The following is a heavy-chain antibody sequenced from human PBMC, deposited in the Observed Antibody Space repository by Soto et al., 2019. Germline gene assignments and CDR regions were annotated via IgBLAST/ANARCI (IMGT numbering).Heavy chain of an antibody. CDR2: ISAYNGNT. J-gene: IGHJ5*02. Sequence: ASVKVSCKASGYTFTSYGISWVRQAPGQGLEWMGWISAYNGNTNYAQKLQGRVTMTTDKSTSTAYMELSSLRSEDTAVYYCAREYQLLFNWFDPWGQGTLVTVSS. D-gene: IGHD2-2*01. CDR1: GYTFTSYG. CDR3: AREYQLLFNWFDP. V-gene: IGHV1-18*01.